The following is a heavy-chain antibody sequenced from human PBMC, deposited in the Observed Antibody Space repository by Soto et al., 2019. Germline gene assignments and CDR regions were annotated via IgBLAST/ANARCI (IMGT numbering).Heavy chain of an antibody. D-gene: IGHD2-8*02. CDR3: ARGMTPPGAPAWYYFDS. CDR2: FSLSGTT. CDR1: GASITGTSY. V-gene: IGHV4-4*07. J-gene: IGHJ4*02. Sequence: SETLSLTCTVSGASITGTSYWSLIRQPAGKGLEWIGRFSLSGTTNYNPSLRSRVTMSADVSKNQFSLRLTSVTAADTALYYCARGMTPPGAPAWYYFDSWGQGTLVTVSS.